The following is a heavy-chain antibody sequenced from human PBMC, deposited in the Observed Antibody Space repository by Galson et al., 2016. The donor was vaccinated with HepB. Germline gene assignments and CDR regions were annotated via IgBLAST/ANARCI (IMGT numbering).Heavy chain of an antibody. V-gene: IGHV1-18*04. CDR1: DYSFSNSDYFG. J-gene: IGHJ4*02. D-gene: IGHD6-19*01. CDR2: VGSNGNT. CDR3: ARHALGRNGWHYFDY. Sequence: SVKVSCKAPDYSFSNSDYFGFSWVRQAPGQGLEWMGWVGSNGNTIYVQKFQGRVSMTADTSTSTVYMELSSLRSEDTAVYYCARHALGRNGWHYFDYWSQGTLVTVSS.